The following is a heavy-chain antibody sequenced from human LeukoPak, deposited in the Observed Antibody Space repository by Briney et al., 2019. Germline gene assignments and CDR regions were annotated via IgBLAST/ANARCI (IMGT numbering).Heavy chain of an antibody. J-gene: IGHJ3*02. D-gene: IGHD3-22*01. CDR2: FDPEDGET. V-gene: IGHV1-24*01. CDR1: GYTLTELS. Sequence: ASVKVSCKVSGYTLTELSMHWVRQAPGKRLEWMGGFDPEDGETIYAQKFQGRVTMTEDTSTDTAYMELSSLRSEDTAVYYCATDINRDYYDSSGYSNAFDIWGQGTMVTVSS. CDR3: ATDINRDYYDSSGYSNAFDI.